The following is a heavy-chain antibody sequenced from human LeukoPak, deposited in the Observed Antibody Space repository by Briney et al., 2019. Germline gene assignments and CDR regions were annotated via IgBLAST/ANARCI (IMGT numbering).Heavy chain of an antibody. CDR3: ARNPRDGYNTYH. D-gene: IGHD5-24*01. CDR1: GFTFSSYS. J-gene: IGHJ4*02. Sequence: GGSLRLSCAASGFTFSSYSMNWVRQAPGKGLEWVSSISSSSSYIYYADSVKGRFTISRDNAKNSLYLQMNSLRAGDTAVYYCARNPRDGYNTYHWGQGTLVTVSS. V-gene: IGHV3-21*01. CDR2: ISSSSSYI.